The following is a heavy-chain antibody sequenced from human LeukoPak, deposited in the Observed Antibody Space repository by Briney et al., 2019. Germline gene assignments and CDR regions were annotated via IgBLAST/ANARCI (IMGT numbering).Heavy chain of an antibody. CDR3: AKGTERYREVSSFDY. J-gene: IGHJ4*02. CDR2: ISGGGGGT. CDR1: GXIFNTYT. Sequence: GGSLRLSCAASGXIFNTYTMNWVRQAPGKGLEWVSAISGGGGGTYYADFVKGRFTISRDNSKNTLYLQMNSLRAKDTAAYYCAKGTERYREVSSFDYWGQGTLVAVSS. V-gene: IGHV3-23*01. D-gene: IGHD3-10*01.